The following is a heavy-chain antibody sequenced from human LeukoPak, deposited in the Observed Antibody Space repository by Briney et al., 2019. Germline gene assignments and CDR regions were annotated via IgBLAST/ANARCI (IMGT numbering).Heavy chain of an antibody. CDR3: ARSHYSSYWDNGPHYYYYYMDV. CDR2: IIPISGTT. D-gene: IGHD6-6*01. Sequence: GALVKLSCKASGGTFSSYAISWVRQAPGQGLEWMGGIIPISGTTNYAQKFQGRVTITADESTSTAYMELSSLRSEDTAVYFCARSHYSSYWDNGPHYYYYYMDVWGKGTTVTVCS. J-gene: IGHJ6*03. V-gene: IGHV1-69*13. CDR1: GGTFSSYA.